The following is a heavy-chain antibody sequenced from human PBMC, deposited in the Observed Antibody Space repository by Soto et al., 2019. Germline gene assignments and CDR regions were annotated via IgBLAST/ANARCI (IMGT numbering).Heavy chain of an antibody. V-gene: IGHV4-31*03. J-gene: IGHJ6*02. CDR2: IYYSGST. Sequence: PSETLSLTCTVSGGSISSRGYYWSWIRQHPGKGLEWIGYIYYSGSTYYNPSLKSRVTISVDTSKNQFSLKLSSVTAADTAVYYCAREEVRWELLRNYYYGMDVWGQGTMVTVSS. CDR1: GGSISSRGYY. D-gene: IGHD1-26*01. CDR3: AREEVRWELLRNYYYGMDV.